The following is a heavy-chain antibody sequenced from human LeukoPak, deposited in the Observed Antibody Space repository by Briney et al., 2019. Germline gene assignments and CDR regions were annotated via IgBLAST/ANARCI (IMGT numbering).Heavy chain of an antibody. CDR3: AKEKTVTSTPFDY. Sequence: PGGSLRLSCAASGFTFDDYAMHWVRQAPGKGLEWVCLISGDGGSTYYADAVKGRFTISRDNNKNSLYLQMNSLRTEDTALYYCAKEKTVTSTPFDYWGQGTLVTVSS. V-gene: IGHV3-43*02. J-gene: IGHJ4*02. CDR2: ISGDGGST. CDR1: GFTFDDYA. D-gene: IGHD4-11*01.